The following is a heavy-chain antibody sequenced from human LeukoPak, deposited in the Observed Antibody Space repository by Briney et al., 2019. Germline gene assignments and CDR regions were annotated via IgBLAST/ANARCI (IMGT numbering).Heavy chain of an antibody. CDR3: ARDHDYDYLWGSYRYDLGFDY. J-gene: IGHJ4*02. CDR1: GYTFTNYA. V-gene: IGHV1-3*01. Sequence: ASVKVSCKASGYTFTNYAIHWVRQAPGQRLEWMGWISAGNGNTKYSQKFQGRVTITRDTSASTVYMDLSSLRPEDTAVYYCARDHDYDYLWGSYRYDLGFDYWGQGTLVTVSS. D-gene: IGHD3-16*02. CDR2: ISAGNGNT.